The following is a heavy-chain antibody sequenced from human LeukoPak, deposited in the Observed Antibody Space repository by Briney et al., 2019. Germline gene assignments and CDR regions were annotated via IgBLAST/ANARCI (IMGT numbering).Heavy chain of an antibody. CDR1: GYTFTSYD. CDR3: ARSYCSGGSCYSRYYYYMDV. CDR2: MNPNSGNT. Sequence: ASVKVSRKASGYTFTSYDINWVRQATGQGLEWMGWMNPNSGNTGYAQKFQGRVTMTRNTSISTAYMELSSLRSEDTAVYYCARSYCSGGSCYSRYYYYMDVGGKGSTVTVSS. D-gene: IGHD2-15*01. J-gene: IGHJ6*03. V-gene: IGHV1-8*01.